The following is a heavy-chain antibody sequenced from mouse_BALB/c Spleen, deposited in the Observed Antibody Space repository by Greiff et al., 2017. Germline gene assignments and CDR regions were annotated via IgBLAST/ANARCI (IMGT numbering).Heavy chain of an antibody. J-gene: IGHJ3*01. Sequence: VQLVESGPGLVQPSQSLSITCTVSGFSLTSYGVHWVRQSPGKGLEWLGVIWSGGSTDYNAAFISRLSISKDNSKSQVFFKMNSLQANDTAIYYCARKSYYYGSSYAWFAYWGQGTLVTVSA. D-gene: IGHD1-1*01. CDR3: ARKSYYYGSSYAWFAY. V-gene: IGHV2-2*02. CDR1: GFSLTSYG. CDR2: IWSGGST.